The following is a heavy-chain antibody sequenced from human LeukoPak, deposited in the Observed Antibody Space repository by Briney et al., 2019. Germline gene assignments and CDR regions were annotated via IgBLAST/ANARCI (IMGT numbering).Heavy chain of an antibody. V-gene: IGHV3-23*01. CDR3: AQDWPSAVTTTPGF. Sequence: PGGSLRLSCAASGFTFRDYVISWVRQAAGKGLEWVSSISPSGDSTYYAGSVRGRFTLSRDNSKNTVYFQMNSLRAEDTAIYYCAQDWPSAVTTTPGFWGRGTMVIVSS. CDR2: ISPSGDST. CDR1: GFTFRDYV. D-gene: IGHD4-17*01. J-gene: IGHJ3*01.